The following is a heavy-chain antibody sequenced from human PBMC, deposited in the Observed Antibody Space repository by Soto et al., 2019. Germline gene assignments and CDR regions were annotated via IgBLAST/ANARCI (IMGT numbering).Heavy chain of an antibody. CDR1: GYSFTSYW. CDR2: IYPGDSDT. CDR3: ARHRPVRDFDY. Sequence: GESLKFSCKGSGYSFTSYWIGWVRQMPGKGLEWMGIIYPGDSDTRYSPSFQGQVTISADKSISTAYLQWSSLKASDTTMYYCARHRPVRDFDYWGQGTLVTVSS. J-gene: IGHJ4*02. V-gene: IGHV5-51*01.